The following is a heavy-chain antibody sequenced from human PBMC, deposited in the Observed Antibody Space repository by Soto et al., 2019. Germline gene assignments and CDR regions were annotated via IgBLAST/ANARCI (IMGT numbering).Heavy chain of an antibody. Sequence: ASVKVSCKASGYSFISHYIHWVRQAPGQGLEWMGFINPSGGSATLAQKFQGRVTMTRDTSTSTVYMELTILRSEDAAVYYCARFFLSCNLYMDLFDFCGQGSLDTVYS. D-gene: IGHD2-8*01. CDR3: ARFFLSCNLYMDLFDF. CDR1: GYSFISHY. J-gene: IGHJ4*02. CDR2: INPSGGSA. V-gene: IGHV1-46*01.